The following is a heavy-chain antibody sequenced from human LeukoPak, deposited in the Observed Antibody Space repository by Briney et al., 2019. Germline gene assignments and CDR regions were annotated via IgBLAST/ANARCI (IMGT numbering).Heavy chain of an antibody. CDR1: GYSLTSYW. Sequence: GESLKICCKGSGYSLTSYWIGLVRQMPGKSLESGGNFYPGAYDTSYSPSVPGQVTIPADKSLYTSTLQWRSLKASETAMYYCALTGLYCSSTSCYFIWFYPRGEGTLVTVSS. D-gene: IGHD2-2*01. V-gene: IGHV5-51*01. J-gene: IGHJ5*02. CDR3: ALTGLYCSSTSCYFIWFYP. CDR2: FYPGAYDT.